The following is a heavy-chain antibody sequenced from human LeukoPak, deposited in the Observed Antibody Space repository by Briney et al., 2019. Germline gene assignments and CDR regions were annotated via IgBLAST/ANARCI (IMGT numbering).Heavy chain of an antibody. Sequence: SQTLSLTCAISGDSVSSNSAAWNWIRQSPSRGLEWLGRTYYRSKWYNDYAVSVKSRITINPDTSKNQFSLQLNAVTPEDTAVYYCAREDHHGFGELYCYYYGMDVWGKGTTVTVSS. D-gene: IGHD3-10*01. CDR3: AREDHHGFGELYCYYYGMDV. CDR1: GDSVSSNSAA. J-gene: IGHJ6*04. CDR2: TYYRSKWYN. V-gene: IGHV6-1*01.